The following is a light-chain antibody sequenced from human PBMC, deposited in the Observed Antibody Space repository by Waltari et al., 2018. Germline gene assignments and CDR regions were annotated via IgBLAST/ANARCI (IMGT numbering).Light chain of an antibody. J-gene: IGKJ1*01. Sequence: DIVMTQSPFSLPVTPGEPSSISCRSSQCLLHRNGNNYLDWYLQKPGQSPQLLFYFGSNRASGVPDRFSARGSGTDFTLKISREEAEDVWVYYFMQSLLALWTFGQGTKVEIK. CDR1: QCLLHRNGNNY. V-gene: IGKV2-28*01. CDR3: MQSLLALWT. CDR2: FGS.